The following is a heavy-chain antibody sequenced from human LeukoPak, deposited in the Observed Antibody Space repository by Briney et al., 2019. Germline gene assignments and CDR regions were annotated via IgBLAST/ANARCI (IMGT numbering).Heavy chain of an antibody. CDR1: GFTFSSYW. J-gene: IGHJ4*02. D-gene: IGHD6-6*01. V-gene: IGHV3-7*01. CDR2: IKQDGSEK. Sequence: PGGSLRLSCAASGFTFSSYWMSWVRQAPGKGLEWVANIKQDGSEKYYVDSVKGRFTIFRDNAKNSLYLQMNSLRAEDTAVYYCARFPRGGSSSYFDYWGQGTLVTVSS. CDR3: ARFPRGGSSSYFDY.